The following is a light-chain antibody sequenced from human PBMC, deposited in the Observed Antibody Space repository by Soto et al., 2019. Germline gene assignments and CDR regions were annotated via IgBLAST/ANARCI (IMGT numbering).Light chain of an antibody. CDR3: SSFADSNSYV. Sequence: QSVLTQPPSASGSPGQAVTISCSGSSSDIGGYTSVSWYQHHPGKAPKLMIYEVSKRPSGVPDRFSGSKSGNTASLTVSGLQAEDEADYYCSSFADSNSYVFGTGTKVTVL. CDR2: EVS. V-gene: IGLV2-8*01. CDR1: SSDIGGYTS. J-gene: IGLJ1*01.